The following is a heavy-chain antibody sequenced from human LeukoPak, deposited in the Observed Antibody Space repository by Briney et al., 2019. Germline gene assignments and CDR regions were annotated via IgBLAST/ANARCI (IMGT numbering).Heavy chain of an antibody. D-gene: IGHD3-10*01. J-gene: IGHJ6*04. Sequence: PSGTLSRTCAVSGGSISSSNWWSWVRQPPGKGLEWIGEIYHSGSTNYNPSLKSRVTLSVDKSKNQFSLKLSSVTAADTAVYYCARHYYGSGAIDVWGKGTTVTVSS. CDR3: ARHYYGSGAIDV. V-gene: IGHV4-4*02. CDR1: GGSISSSNW. CDR2: IYHSGST.